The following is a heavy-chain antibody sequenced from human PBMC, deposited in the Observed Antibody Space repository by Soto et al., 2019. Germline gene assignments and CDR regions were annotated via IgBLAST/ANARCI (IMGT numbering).Heavy chain of an antibody. D-gene: IGHD4-17*01. V-gene: IGHV1-69*01. CDR3: ARSYSVTTPSYYGMDV. Sequence: QVQLIQSGAAVKKPGSSVKVSCHTSGDAFSSYAMSWVRQGPGQGLEWMGGIIPMFGTPIYTEKFQGRVTITADETTRAVYMELRSLTSDDSAVYYCARSYSVTTPSYYGMDVWGQGTTIIVS. CDR2: IIPMFGTP. J-gene: IGHJ6*02. CDR1: GDAFSSYA.